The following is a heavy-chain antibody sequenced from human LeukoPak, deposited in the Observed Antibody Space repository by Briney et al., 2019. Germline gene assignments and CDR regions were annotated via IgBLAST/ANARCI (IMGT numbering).Heavy chain of an antibody. CDR1: GFTFSSYS. D-gene: IGHD2-2*01. V-gene: IGHV3-21*01. CDR3: ARADCSSTSCYYYYYYYMDV. Sequence: GGSLRLSCAASGFTFSSYSMNWVRQAPGKGLEWVSSISSSSSYIYYADSVKGRFTISRDNAKNSLYLQMNSLRAEDTAVYYCARADCSSTSCYYYYYYYMDVWGKGTTVTISS. J-gene: IGHJ6*03. CDR2: ISSSSSYI.